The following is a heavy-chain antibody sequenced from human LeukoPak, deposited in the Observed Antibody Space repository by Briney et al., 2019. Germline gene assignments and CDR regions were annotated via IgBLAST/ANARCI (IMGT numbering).Heavy chain of an antibody. J-gene: IGHJ4*02. CDR2: IYYSGST. CDR3: ARDLSWLVLDY. CDR1: GGSISSYY. Sequence: PSETLFLTCTVSGGSISSYYWSWIRQPPGKGLEWIGYIYYSGSTNYNPSLKSRVTISVDTSKNQFSLKLSSVTAADTAVYYCARDLSWLVLDYWGQGTLVTVSS. V-gene: IGHV4-59*01. D-gene: IGHD6-19*01.